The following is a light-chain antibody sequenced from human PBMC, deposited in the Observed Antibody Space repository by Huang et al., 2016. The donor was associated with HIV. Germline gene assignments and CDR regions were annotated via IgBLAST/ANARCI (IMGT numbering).Light chain of an antibody. Sequence: DIQMTQSPSSLSASVGERVTITCRASQRINSYLNWYQQKPGKAPNLLFYGASSLQSGVPSRFSGSGSGTDFTLTISSLQPEDFATYYCQQSYNTPTFGHGTKVEI. V-gene: IGKV1-39*01. CDR3: QQSYNTPT. CDR1: QRINSY. J-gene: IGKJ1*01. CDR2: GAS.